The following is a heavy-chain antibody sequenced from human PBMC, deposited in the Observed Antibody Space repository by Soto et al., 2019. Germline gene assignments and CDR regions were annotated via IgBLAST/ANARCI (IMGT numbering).Heavy chain of an antibody. V-gene: IGHV3-30*03. CDR3: ALLSLLRYFDWPEDY. Sequence: QVQLVESGGGVVQPGRSLRLSCAASGFTFSSYGMHWVRQAPGKGLEWVAVISYDGSNKYYADSVKGRFTISRDNSKNTLYLQRNSLRAEDTAVYYCALLSLLRYFDWPEDYWGQGTLVTVSS. CDR2: ISYDGSNK. CDR1: GFTFSSYG. D-gene: IGHD3-9*01. J-gene: IGHJ4*02.